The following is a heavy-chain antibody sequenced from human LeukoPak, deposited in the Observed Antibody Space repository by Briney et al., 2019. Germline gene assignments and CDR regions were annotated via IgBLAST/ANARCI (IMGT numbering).Heavy chain of an antibody. CDR2: IYYSGST. Sequence: SETLSLTCTVSGGSISSYYWSWIRQPPGKGLEWIGHIYYSGSTNYNPSLKSRVTISVDTSKNQFSLKLSSVTAADTAVYYCARPLYSNSWGAFDIWGQGTMVTVSS. V-gene: IGHV4-59*08. CDR3: ARPLYSNSWGAFDI. D-gene: IGHD2/OR15-2a*01. CDR1: GGSISSYY. J-gene: IGHJ3*02.